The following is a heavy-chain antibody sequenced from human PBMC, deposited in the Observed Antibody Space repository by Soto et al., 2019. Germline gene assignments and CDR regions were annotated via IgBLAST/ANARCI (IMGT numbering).Heavy chain of an antibody. Sequence: EVQLVESGGGLVQPGGSLRLSCAASGFTFSSYWMHWVRQAPGKGLVWVSRINSDGSSTSYADSVKGRFTISRDNAKNTLYLQMNSLRAEDTAVYYCAQEAVIFESYYGMDVWGQGTTVTVSS. D-gene: IGHD3-22*01. V-gene: IGHV3-74*01. CDR1: GFTFSSYW. J-gene: IGHJ6*02. CDR3: AQEAVIFESYYGMDV. CDR2: INSDGSST.